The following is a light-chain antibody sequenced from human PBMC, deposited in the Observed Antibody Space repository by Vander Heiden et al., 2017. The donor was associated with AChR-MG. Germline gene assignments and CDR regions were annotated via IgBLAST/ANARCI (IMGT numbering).Light chain of an antibody. V-gene: IGKV3D-20*01. Sequence: EIVLTQSPGNLSLSPGERATLSCGASQSVRSNYLAWYQQKPGLAPRLLIYDASSRATGIPDRFSGSGSGTDFALTISRLEPEDFAVYYCQQYGSSPQTFGQGTKVEIK. CDR3: QQYGSSPQT. CDR2: DAS. J-gene: IGKJ1*01. CDR1: QSVRSNY.